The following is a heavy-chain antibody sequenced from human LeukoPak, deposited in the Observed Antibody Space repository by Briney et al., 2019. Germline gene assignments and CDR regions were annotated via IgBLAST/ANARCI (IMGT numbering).Heavy chain of an antibody. D-gene: IGHD6-19*01. V-gene: IGHV3-21*01. CDR1: GFTFSSYS. CDR2: ISSSSSYI. J-gene: IGHJ4*02. Sequence: GGSLRLSCAASGFTFSSYSMNWVRQAPGKGLEWVSSISSSSSYIYYADSVKGRFTISRDNAKNSLYLQMNSLRAEDTAVYYCSGYSRGWTYYFDYWGQGTLVTVSS. CDR3: SGYSRGWTYYFDY.